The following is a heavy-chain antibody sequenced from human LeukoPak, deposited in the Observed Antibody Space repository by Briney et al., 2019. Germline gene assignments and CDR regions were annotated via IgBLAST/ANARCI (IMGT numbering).Heavy chain of an antibody. D-gene: IGHD1-26*01. CDR2: IYHSGST. J-gene: IGHJ3*02. V-gene: IGHV4-4*02. CDR1: GGSISSSNW. CDR3: ATGGELLDAFDI. Sequence: PSETLSLTCAVSGGSISSSNWWRWVRQPPGKGLEWIGEIYHSGSTNYNPSLKSRVTISVDKSKNQFSLKLSSVTAADTAVYYCATGGELLDAFDIWGQGTMVTVSS.